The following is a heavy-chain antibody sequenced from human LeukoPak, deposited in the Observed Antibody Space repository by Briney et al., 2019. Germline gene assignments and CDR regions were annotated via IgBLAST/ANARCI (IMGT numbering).Heavy chain of an antibody. CDR3: ARDHDGSYNY. J-gene: IGHJ4*02. Sequence: GGSLRLSCAASGFTVSSNYMSWVRQAPGKGLEWVPVIYSGGSTYYADSVKGRFTISRDNSKNTLYLQMNSLRAEDTAVYYCARDHDGSYNYWGQGTLVTVSS. V-gene: IGHV3-53*01. D-gene: IGHD1-26*01. CDR2: IYSGGST. CDR1: GFTVSSNY.